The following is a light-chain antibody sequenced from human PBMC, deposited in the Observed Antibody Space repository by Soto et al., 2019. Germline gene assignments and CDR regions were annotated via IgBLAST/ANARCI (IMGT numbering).Light chain of an antibody. V-gene: IGKV3-20*01. Sequence: EIVLTQSPGTLSLSPGERATLSCRARQSVSSSYLAWYQQKPGQAPRLLIYCASSRATGIPDRFSGSGSGTAFTRTISRLEAADCAVYYCQQHGRSPPCTVGQATKLEIK. CDR3: QQHGRSPPCT. CDR2: CAS. CDR1: QSVSSSY. J-gene: IGKJ2*02.